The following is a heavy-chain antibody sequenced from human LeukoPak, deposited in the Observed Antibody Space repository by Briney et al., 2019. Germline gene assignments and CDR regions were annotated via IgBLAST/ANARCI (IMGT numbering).Heavy chain of an antibody. V-gene: IGHV1-24*01. CDR2: FDPEDGET. CDR1: GYTLTELS. Sequence: ASVKVSCNVSGYTLTELSMHWVREAPGKGLEWMGGFDPEDGETIYAQKFQGRVTMTEDTSTDTAYMELSSLRSEDTAVYYCATDSGQWELQIWGQGTMVTVSS. J-gene: IGHJ3*02. D-gene: IGHD1-26*01. CDR3: ATDSGQWELQI.